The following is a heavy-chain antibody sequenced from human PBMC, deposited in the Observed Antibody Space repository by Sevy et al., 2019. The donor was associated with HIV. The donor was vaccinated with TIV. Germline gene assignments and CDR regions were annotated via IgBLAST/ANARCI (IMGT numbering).Heavy chain of an antibody. V-gene: IGHV4-61*01. CDR2: IYYSGST. CDR3: ARDLRYCSGGSCHAFDY. J-gene: IGHJ4*02. Sequence: SETLSLTCTVSGGSVSSGSYYWSWIRQPPGKGLEWIGYIYYSGSTNYNPSLKSRVTTSVDTSKNQFSLKLSAVTAADTAVYYCARDLRYCSGGSCHAFDYWGQGTLVTVSS. D-gene: IGHD2-15*01. CDR1: GGSVSSGSYY.